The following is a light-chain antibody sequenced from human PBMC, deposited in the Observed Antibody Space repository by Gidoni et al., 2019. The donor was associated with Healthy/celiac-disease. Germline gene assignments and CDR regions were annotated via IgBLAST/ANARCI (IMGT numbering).Light chain of an antibody. J-gene: IGKJ1*01. V-gene: IGKV3-15*01. CDR1: QSGSSN. CDR3: QQYNNWPPGRT. Sequence: EIVMTQSPATLSVSPGERATLSCRASQSGSSNLAWYQQKPGQAPRLLIYGASTRATGIPARFIGSGSVTEFTPTISSLQSEDFAVYYCQQYNNWPPGRTFGQGTKVEIK. CDR2: GAS.